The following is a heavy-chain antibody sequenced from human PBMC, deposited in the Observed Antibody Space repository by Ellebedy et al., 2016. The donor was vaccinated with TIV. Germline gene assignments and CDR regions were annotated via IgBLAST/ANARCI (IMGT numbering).Heavy chain of an antibody. Sequence: GESLKISCAASGFTFSSYAMSWVRQAPGKGLEWVSAISGSGGSTYYADSVKGRFTISRDNSKNTLYLQMNSLRADDTAVYYCAKSGGLFSLRNALDNWGQGTLVTVSS. V-gene: IGHV3-23*01. CDR2: ISGSGGST. CDR3: AKSGGLFSLRNALDN. J-gene: IGHJ4*02. CDR1: GFTFSSYA. D-gene: IGHD3-10*01.